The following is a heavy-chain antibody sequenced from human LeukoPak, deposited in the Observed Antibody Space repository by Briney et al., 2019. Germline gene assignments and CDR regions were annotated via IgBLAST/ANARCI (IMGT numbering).Heavy chain of an antibody. CDR1: GGSFSGYY. CDR2: INHRGST. V-gene: IGHV4-34*01. J-gene: IGHJ4*02. D-gene: IGHD3-22*01. Sequence: SETLSLTCAVYGGSFSGYYWSWIRQPPGKGLEWIGEINHRGSTNYNPSLKSRVTISVDTSKNQFSLKLSSVTAADTAVYYCARGHDPNSSGLKDFDYWGQGTLVTVSS. CDR3: ARGHDPNSSGLKDFDY.